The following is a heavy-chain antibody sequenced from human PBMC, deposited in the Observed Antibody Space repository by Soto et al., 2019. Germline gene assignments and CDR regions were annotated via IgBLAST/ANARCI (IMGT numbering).Heavy chain of an antibody. J-gene: IGHJ4*02. CDR2: INSDGSST. Sequence: GGSLRLSCSAPGFTFRSYWMHWVPQAPGKGLVWVSRINSDGSSTSYADSVKGRFTISRDNAKNTLYLQMNSLRAEDTAVYYGARDQDSSGYPPDYWGQGTLVTVSS. CDR1: GFTFRSYW. D-gene: IGHD3-22*01. CDR3: ARDQDSSGYPPDY. V-gene: IGHV3-74*01.